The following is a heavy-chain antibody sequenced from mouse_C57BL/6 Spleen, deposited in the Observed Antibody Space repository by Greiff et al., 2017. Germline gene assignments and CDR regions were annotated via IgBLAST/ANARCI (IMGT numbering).Heavy chain of an antibody. CDR1: GYTFTSYW. Sequence: QVQLQQPGAELVMPGASVKLSCKASGYTFTSYWMHWVKQRPGQGLEWIGEIDPSDSYTNYNQKFKGKSTLTVDKSSSTAYMRLSSLTSEDSAVYYCARHTTVVANWYFDVWGTGTTVTVAS. CDR3: ARHTTVVANWYFDV. V-gene: IGHV1-69*01. CDR2: IDPSDSYT. D-gene: IGHD1-1*01. J-gene: IGHJ1*03.